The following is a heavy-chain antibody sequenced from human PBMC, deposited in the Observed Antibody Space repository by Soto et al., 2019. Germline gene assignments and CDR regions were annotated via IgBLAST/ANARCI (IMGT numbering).Heavy chain of an antibody. CDR3: TTDHVVTIFGVVINFDY. CDR2: IKSKTDGGTT. V-gene: IGHV3-15*01. J-gene: IGHJ4*02. CDR1: GFTFSNAW. Sequence: EVQLVESGGGSVKPGGSLRLSCAASGFTFSNAWMSWVRQAPGKGLEWVGRIKSKTDGGTTDYAAPVKGRFTISRDDSKNTLYLQMNSLKTEDTAVYYCTTDHVVTIFGVVINFDYWGQGTLVTVSS. D-gene: IGHD3-3*01.